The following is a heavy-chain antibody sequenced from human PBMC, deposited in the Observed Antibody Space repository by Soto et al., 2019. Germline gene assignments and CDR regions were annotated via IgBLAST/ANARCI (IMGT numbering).Heavy chain of an antibody. J-gene: IGHJ4*02. D-gene: IGHD3-3*01. CDR1: GFTFSGYE. CDR2: ISSSGNTI. V-gene: IGHV3-48*03. CDR3: ARGWGDFLFSTSSFDY. Sequence: EVQLVESGGGLVQPGGSLRLSCAASGFTFSGYEMNWVRQAPGKGLEWVSHISSSGNTIYYADSVRGRFIIYGDNAENSLYLVMNGLTAEDPAVYYCARGWGDFLFSTSSFDYWGQGTLVTVSS.